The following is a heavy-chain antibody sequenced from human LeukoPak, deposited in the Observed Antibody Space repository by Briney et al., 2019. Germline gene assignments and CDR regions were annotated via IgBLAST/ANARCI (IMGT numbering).Heavy chain of an antibody. Sequence: GGSLRLSCAASGFTFSSYNMNWVRQAPGKGLEWVSSVSNSRSSIYYADSVKGRFTTSRLNATNSLYLQMNSLRAEDTAVYFCARDPNYFDTSGYYRSHYAFDIWGQGTMVTPSP. CDR3: ARDPNYFDTSGYYRSHYAFDI. CDR1: GFTFSSYN. J-gene: IGHJ3*02. V-gene: IGHV3-21*01. D-gene: IGHD3-22*01. CDR2: VSNSRSSI.